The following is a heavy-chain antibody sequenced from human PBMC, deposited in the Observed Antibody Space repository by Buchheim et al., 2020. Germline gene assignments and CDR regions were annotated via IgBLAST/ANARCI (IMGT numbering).Heavy chain of an antibody. CDR3: ARALRYCSGGSCYNWFDP. J-gene: IGHJ5*02. CDR2: IYHSGST. Sequence: QLQLQESGSGLVKPSQTLSLTCAVSGGSISSGGYSWSWIRQPPGKGLEWIWYIYHSGSTYYTPSLTSRVTISVDRSKHQFSLKLSSVTAADTAVYYCARALRYCSGGSCYNWFDPWGQGTL. CDR1: GGSISSGGYS. V-gene: IGHV4-30-2*01. D-gene: IGHD2-15*01.